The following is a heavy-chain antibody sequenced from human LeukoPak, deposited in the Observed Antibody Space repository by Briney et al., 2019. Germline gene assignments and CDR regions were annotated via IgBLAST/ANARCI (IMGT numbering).Heavy chain of an antibody. CDR3: ARVYSSSWYRGNWFDP. J-gene: IGHJ5*02. CDR1: GGSISSYY. V-gene: IGHV4-59*01. D-gene: IGHD6-13*01. CDR2: IYYSGST. Sequence: PSETLSLTCTVSGGSISSYYWSWIRQPPGKGLEWIGYIYYSGSTNYNPSLKSRVTISVDTSKNQFSLKLSSVTAADTAVYYCARVYSSSWYRGNWFDPWGQGTLVTVSS.